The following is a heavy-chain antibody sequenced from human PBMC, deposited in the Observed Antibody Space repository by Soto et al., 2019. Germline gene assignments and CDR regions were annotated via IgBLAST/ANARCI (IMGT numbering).Heavy chain of an antibody. CDR1: GFTFSSYG. CDR2: IWYDGSNK. D-gene: IGHD3-16*01. CDR3: AIEGRGEAFYI. V-gene: IGHV3-33*01. Sequence: QVQLVESGGGVVQPGRSLRLSCAASGFTFSSYGMHWVRQAPGKGLEWVAVIWYDGSNKYYADSVKGRGTISRDNSKHTRYLQMDSLRAEDTAVYYCAIEGRGEAFYIWGQGTMVTVAA. J-gene: IGHJ3*02.